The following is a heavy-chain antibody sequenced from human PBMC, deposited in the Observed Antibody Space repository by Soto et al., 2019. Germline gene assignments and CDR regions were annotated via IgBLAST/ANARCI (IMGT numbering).Heavy chain of an antibody. D-gene: IGHD5-12*01. CDR1: GGSFSGYY. CDR2: INHSGST. J-gene: IGHJ4*02. CDR3: ARERRWLPYYFDF. Sequence: PSETLSLTCAVYGGSFSGYYWSWIRQPPGKGLEWIGEINHSGSTNYNPSLKSRVTISVDTSKNQFSLKLSSVTAADTAVYYCARERRWLPYYFDFWGQGTLGTV. V-gene: IGHV4-34*01.